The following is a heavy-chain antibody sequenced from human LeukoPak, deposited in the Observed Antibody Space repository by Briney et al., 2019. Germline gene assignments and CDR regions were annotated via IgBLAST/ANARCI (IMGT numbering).Heavy chain of an antibody. Sequence: GASVKVSCKASGYTFTGYYMHWVRQAPGQGLEWMGWINPNSGGTNYAQKFQGRATMTRDTSISTAYMELSRLRSDDTAVYYCARAGAPLIAAALLFDYWGQGTLVTVSS. J-gene: IGHJ4*02. V-gene: IGHV1-2*02. CDR3: ARAGAPLIAAALLFDY. CDR2: INPNSGGT. D-gene: IGHD6-13*01. CDR1: GYTFTGYY.